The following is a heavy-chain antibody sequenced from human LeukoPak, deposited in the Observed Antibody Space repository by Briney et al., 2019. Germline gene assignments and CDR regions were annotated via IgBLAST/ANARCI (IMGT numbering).Heavy chain of an antibody. V-gene: IGHV4-59*01. CDR1: GDSIRRFH. J-gene: IGHJ5*02. Sequence: PSETLSLTCAVSGDSIRRFHWSWIRQPPGQGLEWIGYISNSGGSAHNPSLKSPVTISVTTSKNQFSLKANSVTAADTAVYYRARYADSNWSGYIDPSGEGNLVTVSS. D-gene: IGHD6-13*01. CDR2: ISNSGGS. CDR3: ARYADSNWSGYIDP.